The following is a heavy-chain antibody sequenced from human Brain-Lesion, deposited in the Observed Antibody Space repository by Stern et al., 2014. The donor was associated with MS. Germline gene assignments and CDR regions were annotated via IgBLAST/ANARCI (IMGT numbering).Heavy chain of an antibody. J-gene: IGHJ3*02. CDR2: IYTADSDT. D-gene: IGHD6-19*01. CDR1: GYRFDNYW. V-gene: IGHV5-51*01. Sequence: EVQLVQSGEEVKKPGESLKISCKGSGYRFDNYWVGWVRQKPGKGLEWMGIIYTADSDTRYSPSLQGQVTISADKSISTVYLQWSSLKASDTAMYYCARTYSSGWYGGHAFDIWGQGTMVTVSS. CDR3: ARTYSSGWYGGHAFDI.